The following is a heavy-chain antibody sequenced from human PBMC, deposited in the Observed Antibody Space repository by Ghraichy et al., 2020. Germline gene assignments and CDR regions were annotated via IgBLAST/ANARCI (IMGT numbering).Heavy chain of an antibody. Sequence: GGSLRLSCEASGFTFSTYWVTWVRQAPGRGLEWLANIKGDGTERYYADSLKGRFTISRDNAKNSLFLQMDSVRAEDTAVYYCARDSRDRPAVGTFDYWGQGTLVTVSS. CDR3: ARDSRDRPAVGTFDY. CDR2: IKGDGTER. J-gene: IGHJ4*02. D-gene: IGHD6-13*01. CDR1: GFTFSTYW. V-gene: IGHV3-7*03.